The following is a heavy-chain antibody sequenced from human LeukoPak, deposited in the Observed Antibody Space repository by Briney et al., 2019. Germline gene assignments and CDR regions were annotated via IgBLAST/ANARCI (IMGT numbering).Heavy chain of an antibody. J-gene: IGHJ4*02. Sequence: PSETLSLTCKVSGASTSSYFWSWIRQPPGKGLEWIGYFSPGGSTKYNPSLRSRVTILEDTAKNQLSLKLTSVTPADTAVYFCARRYSSGWVFDSWGRGTLVTVSS. V-gene: IGHV4-59*03. D-gene: IGHD6-19*01. CDR2: FSPGGST. CDR3: ARRYSSGWVFDS. CDR1: GASTSSYF.